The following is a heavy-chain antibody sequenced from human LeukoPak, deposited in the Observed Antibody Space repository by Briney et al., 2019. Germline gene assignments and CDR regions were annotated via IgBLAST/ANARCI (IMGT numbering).Heavy chain of an antibody. D-gene: IGHD5-24*01. J-gene: IGHJ6*02. CDR3: ARDRAVKARIGGMDV. Sequence: GGSLRLSCEASGFTFSGYSMNWVRQAPGKGLEWVSYISESSSHTYNADSVKGRFTISRDNAKNSLYLQMNSLRVEDTGIYYCARDRAVKARIGGMDVWGQGTTAIVSS. CDR2: ISESSSHT. CDR1: GFTFSGYS. V-gene: IGHV3-21*06.